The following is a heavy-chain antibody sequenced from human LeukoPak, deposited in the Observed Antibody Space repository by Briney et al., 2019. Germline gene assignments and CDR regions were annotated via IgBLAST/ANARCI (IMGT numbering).Heavy chain of an antibody. V-gene: IGHV4-34*01. J-gene: IGHJ6*03. CDR1: GGSFSGYY. Sequence: SETLSLTCVAFGGSFSGYYWSWLRQTPGKGLEWLGEINHIGNTNYSPSLRSRVTISVDTSKTQFSLKLSSVTAADTAMYYCARGLHYYYYMDVWGEGTTVTVSS. CDR3: ARGLHYYYYMDV. CDR2: INHIGNT.